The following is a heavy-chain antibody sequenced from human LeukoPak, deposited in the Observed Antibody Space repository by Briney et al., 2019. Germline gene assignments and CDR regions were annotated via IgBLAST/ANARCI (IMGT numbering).Heavy chain of an antibody. D-gene: IGHD4-11*01. CDR2: INSAGST. Sequence: GGSLRLSCAASGFTFSSYAMSWVRQAPGKGLEWVSAINSAGSTYYGDSVRGRFTISRDNSKNVLYLQMNSLRAEDTAVYYCASNYGGWGQGTLVTVSS. CDR1: GFTFSSYA. V-gene: IGHV3-23*01. CDR3: ASNYGG. J-gene: IGHJ4*02.